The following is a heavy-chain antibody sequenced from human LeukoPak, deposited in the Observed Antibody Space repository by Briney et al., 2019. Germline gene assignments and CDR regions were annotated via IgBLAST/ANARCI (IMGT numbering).Heavy chain of an antibody. Sequence: GGSLTLSCAASRFSFSTYEMNWVCQAPGKGLELVSYISSSASTIYYADSVKGRFTISRDSAKNSLYLQMNSLRAEDTAVYYCARRNYYYGMDVWGQGTTVTVSS. J-gene: IGHJ6*02. V-gene: IGHV3-48*03. CDR2: ISSSASTI. CDR1: RFSFSTYE. CDR3: ARRNYYYGMDV.